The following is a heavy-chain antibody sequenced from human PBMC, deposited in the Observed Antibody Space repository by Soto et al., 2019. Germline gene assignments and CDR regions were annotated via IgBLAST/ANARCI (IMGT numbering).Heavy chain of an antibody. D-gene: IGHD2-21*02. CDR3: ARVDLYCGGDCYSFDY. Sequence: SSETLSLTCTVSGGSISSGDYYWSWIRLPPGKGLEWIGYIYYSGSTYYNPSLKSRVTISVDTSKNQFSLKLSSVTAADTAVYYCARVDLYCGGDCYSFDYWGQGTLVTVSS. J-gene: IGHJ4*02. CDR2: IYYSGST. CDR1: GGSISSGDYY. V-gene: IGHV4-30-4*01.